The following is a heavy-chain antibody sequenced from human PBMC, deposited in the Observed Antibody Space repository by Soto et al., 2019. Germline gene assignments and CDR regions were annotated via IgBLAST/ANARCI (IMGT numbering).Heavy chain of an antibody. CDR1: GFTFSSYG. V-gene: IGHV3-30*18. CDR3: AKGGMRKLAYYFDY. J-gene: IGHJ4*02. D-gene: IGHD6-13*01. CDR2: ISYGGSNK. Sequence: GGSLRLSCAASGFTFSSYGMHWVRQAPGKGLEWVAVISYGGSNKYYADSVKGRFTISRDNSKNTLYLQMNSLRAEDTAVYYCAKGGMRKLAYYFDYWGQGTLVTVSS.